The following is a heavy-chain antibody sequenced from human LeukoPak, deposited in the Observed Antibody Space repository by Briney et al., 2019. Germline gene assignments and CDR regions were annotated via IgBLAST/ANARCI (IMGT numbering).Heavy chain of an antibody. D-gene: IGHD3-22*01. J-gene: IGHJ5*02. Sequence: SETLSLTCAVSGGSISSGGYSWSWIRQPPGKGLEWIGYIYHSGSTYYNPSLKSRVTISVDTSKNQFSLKLSSVTAADTAVYYCARPIYYDSSGYRRPGRFDPWGQGTLVTVSS. CDR1: GGSISSGGYS. CDR2: IYHSGST. CDR3: ARPIYYDSSGYRRPGRFDP. V-gene: IGHV4-30-2*01.